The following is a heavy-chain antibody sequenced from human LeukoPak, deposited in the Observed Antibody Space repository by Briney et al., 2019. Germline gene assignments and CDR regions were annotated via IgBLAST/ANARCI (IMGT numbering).Heavy chain of an antibody. V-gene: IGHV4-59*01. D-gene: IGHD3-9*01. CDR2: IYYSGST. CDR3: AREYAHYDILTGYSPEYYFDY. Sequence: SETLSLTCTVSGGSIRSYYGSWIRQPPGKGLEWIGYIYYSGSTNYNPSLKSRVTISVDTSRNQFSLKLSSVTAADTAVYYCAREYAHYDILTGYSPEYYFDYWGQGTLVTVSS. CDR1: GGSIRSYY. J-gene: IGHJ4*02.